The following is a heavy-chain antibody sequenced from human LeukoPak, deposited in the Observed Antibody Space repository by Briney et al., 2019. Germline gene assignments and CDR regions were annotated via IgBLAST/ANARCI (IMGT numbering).Heavy chain of an antibody. Sequence: ASVKVSCKASGYTFTGYYMHWVRQAPGQGLEWMGRINPHSGGTNYAQKFQGRVTMTRDTSISTAYMELSRLRSDDTALYYCARAGVWDYSDTSGYHNGAFDIWGQGTMVTVSS. J-gene: IGHJ3*02. V-gene: IGHV1-2*06. D-gene: IGHD3-22*01. CDR2: INPHSGGT. CDR1: GYTFTGYY. CDR3: ARAGVWDYSDTSGYHNGAFDI.